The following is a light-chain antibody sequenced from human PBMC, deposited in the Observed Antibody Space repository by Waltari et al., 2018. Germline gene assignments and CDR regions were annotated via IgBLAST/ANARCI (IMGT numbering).Light chain of an antibody. J-gene: IGKJ4*01. V-gene: IGKV2-28*01. Sequence: DIVMTQSRLSLPVTPGEPASIPCRSSQSLLQSNGNNYLDWYLQKPGQSPQLLIYLGSNRASGVPDRFSGSGSGTDFTLKISRVEAEDVGVYYCMQALQTPLTFGGGTKVEIK. CDR3: MQALQTPLT. CDR2: LGS. CDR1: QSLLQSNGNNY.